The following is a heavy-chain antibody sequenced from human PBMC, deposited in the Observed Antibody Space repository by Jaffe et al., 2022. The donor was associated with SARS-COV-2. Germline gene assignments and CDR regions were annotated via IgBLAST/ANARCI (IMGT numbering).Heavy chain of an antibody. CDR2: IWNDGSNK. CDR1: GFTFSHYG. J-gene: IGHJ4*02. V-gene: IGHV3-33*01. Sequence: QVQLVESGGGVVQPGTSLRLSCAASGFTFSHYGMHWVRQAPGKGLEWLAVIWNDGSNKYYADSVKGRFTISRDNAKDTLYLQVNSLRVEDTAVYYCVRWQDFEKKYLDYWGQGTLVTVSS. CDR3: VRWQDFEKKYLDY.